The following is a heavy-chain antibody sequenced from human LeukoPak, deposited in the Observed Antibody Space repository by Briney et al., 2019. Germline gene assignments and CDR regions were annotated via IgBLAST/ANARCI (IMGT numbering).Heavy chain of an antibody. V-gene: IGHV3-20*04. D-gene: IGHD3-9*01. CDR2: INWNGGST. CDR3: ARGAQLRYFDWYFDY. Sequence: GGSLRLSCAASGFTFDDYGMSWVRQAPGKGLEWVSGINWNGGSTGYADSVKGRFTISRDNAKNSLYLQMNSLRAEDTALYYCARGAQLRYFDWYFDYWGQGTLVTVSS. CDR1: GFTFDDYG. J-gene: IGHJ4*02.